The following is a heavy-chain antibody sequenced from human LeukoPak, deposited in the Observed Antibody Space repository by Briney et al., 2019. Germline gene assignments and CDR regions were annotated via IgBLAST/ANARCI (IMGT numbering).Heavy chain of an antibody. CDR1: GFTFSSYS. V-gene: IGHV3-48*02. J-gene: IGHJ4*02. Sequence: GSLRLSCAASGFTFSSYSMNWVRQAPGKGLEWVSYISSSSSTIYYADSVKGRFTISRDNAKNSLYLQMNSLRDEDTAVYYCARMATIRNSFYFDYWGQGTLVTVSS. CDR3: ARMATIRNSFYFDY. CDR2: ISSSSSTI. D-gene: IGHD5-12*01.